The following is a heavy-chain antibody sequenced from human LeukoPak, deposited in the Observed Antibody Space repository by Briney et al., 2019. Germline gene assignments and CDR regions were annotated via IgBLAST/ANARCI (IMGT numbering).Heavy chain of an antibody. CDR2: ISGSGGST. Sequence: PGGSLRLSCAASGITFSSYAMSWVRQAPGKGLEWASAISGSGGSTYYADSVKGRFTISRDNSKNTLYLQMNSLRAEDTAVYYCARAPDDYSNYPPDYWGQGTLVTVSS. CDR3: ARAPDDYSNYPPDY. CDR1: GITFSSYA. J-gene: IGHJ4*02. D-gene: IGHD4-11*01. V-gene: IGHV3-23*01.